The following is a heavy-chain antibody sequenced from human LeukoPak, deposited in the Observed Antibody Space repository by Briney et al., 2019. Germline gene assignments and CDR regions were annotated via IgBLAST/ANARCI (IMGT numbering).Heavy chain of an antibody. CDR2: FGSSSSYK. Sequence: GGSLRLSCAASRFTFSSYSMNWVRPAPGKGLEWVSSFGSSSSYKYYAASVKGRFSISRDNAKNSLYLQMNSLRAEDTAVYYCVRDHSPQLNRRRFYYGMDVWGQGTTVTVSS. J-gene: IGHJ6*02. CDR1: RFTFSSYS. V-gene: IGHV3-21*01. CDR3: VRDHSPQLNRRRFYYGMDV. D-gene: IGHD1-1*01.